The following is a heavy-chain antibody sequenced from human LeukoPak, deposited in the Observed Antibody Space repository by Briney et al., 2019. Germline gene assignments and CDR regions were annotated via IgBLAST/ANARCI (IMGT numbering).Heavy chain of an antibody. D-gene: IGHD3-10*01. Sequence: GGSLRLSCAASGFTFSTYAISSVRQAPGKGLEWVSAIGGSGDFTYYAEYVRGRFTISRDNSKKTLYLQMNSLRAEDTAVYYCAKADRGWGVITKDWGQGTLVTVSS. CDR3: AKADRGWGVITKD. CDR1: GFTFSTYA. CDR2: IGGSGDFT. J-gene: IGHJ4*02. V-gene: IGHV3-23*01.